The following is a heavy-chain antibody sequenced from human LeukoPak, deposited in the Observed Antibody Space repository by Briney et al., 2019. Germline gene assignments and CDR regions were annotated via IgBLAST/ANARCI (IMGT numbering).Heavy chain of an antibody. CDR3: ARILTSIAARPYYYYGMDV. CDR2: IDWDDDK. Sequence: QTLSLTCTFSGFSLSTSGMCVSWIRQPPGKALEWLARIDWDDDKYYSTSLKTRLTTSKDTSKNQVVLTMTNMDPVDTATYYCARILTSIAARPYYYYGMDVWGQGTTVTVSS. V-gene: IGHV2-70*11. D-gene: IGHD6-6*01. CDR1: GFSLSTSGMC. J-gene: IGHJ6*02.